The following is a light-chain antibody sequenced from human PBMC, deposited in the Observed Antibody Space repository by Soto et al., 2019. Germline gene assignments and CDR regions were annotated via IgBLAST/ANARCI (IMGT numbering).Light chain of an antibody. CDR1: QTVTSNY. Sequence: EIVLTQSPGTLSLSPGERAIFSCRASQTVTSNYLTWYQQKPGQAPRLLIYGASSRATGIPDRFSGSGSGTDFTLTINRLEPEDFAVYWCQQYGTSPITFGQGTRLEIK. J-gene: IGKJ5*01. V-gene: IGKV3-20*01. CDR3: QQYGTSPIT. CDR2: GAS.